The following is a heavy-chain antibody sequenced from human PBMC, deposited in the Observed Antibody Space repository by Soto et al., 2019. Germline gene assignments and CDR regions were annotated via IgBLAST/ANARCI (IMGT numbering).Heavy chain of an antibody. Sequence: GGSLRLSCAASGFTFSNYDMHWVRQVTGKGLEWVSGITTAGDTYYPGSVKGRFTISREKAKNSLYLQMNSLSAGDTAVYYCARELHGGGYGMVSWGQGTTITV. CDR3: ARELHGGGYGMVS. CDR2: ITTAGDT. CDR1: GFTFSNYD. V-gene: IGHV3-13*01. J-gene: IGHJ6*02.